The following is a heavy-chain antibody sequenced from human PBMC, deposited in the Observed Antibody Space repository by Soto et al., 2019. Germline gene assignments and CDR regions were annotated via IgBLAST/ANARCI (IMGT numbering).Heavy chain of an antibody. CDR1: GGTFSSYA. J-gene: IGHJ4*02. D-gene: IGHD3-22*01. V-gene: IGHV1-69*06. CDR3: ARDSPSEYYDSSGSSGMEEDY. Sequence: QVQLVQSGAEVKKPGSSVKVSCKASGGTFSSYAISWVRQALGQGLEWMGGIIPIFGTANYAQKFQGRVTITADKSTSTVYMELSSLRSEDTAVYYCARDSPSEYYDSSGSSGMEEDYWGQGTLVTVSS. CDR2: IIPIFGTA.